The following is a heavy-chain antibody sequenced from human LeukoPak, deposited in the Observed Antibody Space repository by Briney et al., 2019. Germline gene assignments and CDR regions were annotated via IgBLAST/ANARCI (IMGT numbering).Heavy chain of an antibody. V-gene: IGHV3-21*01. D-gene: IGHD2-15*01. J-gene: IGHJ3*02. CDR3: SRGPGYCSGGSCYYSDAFDI. CDR1: GFTFSSYS. CDR2: ISSSSSYI. Sequence: GGSLRLSCAASGFTFSSYSMNWVRQAPGKGLEWVSSISSSSSYIYYADSVKGRFTISRDNAKNSLYLQMNSLRAEDTAVHYCSRGPGYCSGGSCYYSDAFDIWGQGTMVTVSS.